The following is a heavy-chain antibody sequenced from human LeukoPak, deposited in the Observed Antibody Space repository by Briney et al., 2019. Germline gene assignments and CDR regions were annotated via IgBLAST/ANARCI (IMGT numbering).Heavy chain of an antibody. CDR1: GFTFSSYA. CDR2: ISGSGGST. V-gene: IGHV3-23*01. D-gene: IGHD3-22*01. Sequence: GGSLRLSCAASGFTFSSYAMSWVRQAPGTGLEWVSAISGSGGSTYYADSVKGRFTISRDNSKNTLYLQMNSLRAEDTAVYYCAKDPTTFMIVVVITGYFDYWGQGTLVTVSS. CDR3: AKDPTTFMIVVVITGYFDY. J-gene: IGHJ4*02.